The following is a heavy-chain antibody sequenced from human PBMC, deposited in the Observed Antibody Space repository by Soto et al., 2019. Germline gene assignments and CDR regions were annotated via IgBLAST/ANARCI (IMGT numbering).Heavy chain of an antibody. V-gene: IGHV1-18*04. D-gene: IGHD2-21*01. CDR2: ISTYNGNT. CDR3: ARMIASSLDY. J-gene: IGHJ4*02. Sequence: QVQLVQSGAEMKKPGASVKVSCKASGYSFSLYGISWVQQAPGQGLEWMGWISTYNGNTKYAQKFQDRVTFTTDTSTSTAYMEVTSLGSDDTAVYYCARMIASSLDYWGQGTLVTVSS. CDR1: GYSFSLYG.